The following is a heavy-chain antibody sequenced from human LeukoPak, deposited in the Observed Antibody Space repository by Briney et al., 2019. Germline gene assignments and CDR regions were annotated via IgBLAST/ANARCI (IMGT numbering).Heavy chain of an antibody. CDR3: ARVGGRLVDY. J-gene: IGHJ4*02. CDR2: IYYSGST. D-gene: IGHD3-9*01. CDR1: GGSVSSGSYY. Sequence: SETLSLTCTVSGGSVSSGSYYWSWIRQPPGKGLEWIGYIYYSGSTNYNPSLKSRVTISVDTSKNQFSLKLSSVTAADTAVYCCARVGGRLVDYWGQGTLVTVSS. V-gene: IGHV4-61*01.